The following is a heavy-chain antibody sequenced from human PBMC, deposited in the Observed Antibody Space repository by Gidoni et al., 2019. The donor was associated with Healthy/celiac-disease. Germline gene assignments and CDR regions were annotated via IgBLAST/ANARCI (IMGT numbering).Heavy chain of an antibody. Sequence: QVQLVQSGAEVTKPGSSVKVSCKASGGTFSSYAISWVRQAPGQGLEWMGGIIPICGTANYAQKFQGRVTITADKSTSIAYMELSSLRSEDTAVYYCARLEVVAATVHDGYYYGMDVWGQGTTVTVSS. D-gene: IGHD2-15*01. V-gene: IGHV1-69*06. CDR1: GGTFSSYA. CDR2: IIPICGTA. J-gene: IGHJ6*02. CDR3: ARLEVVAATVHDGYYYGMDV.